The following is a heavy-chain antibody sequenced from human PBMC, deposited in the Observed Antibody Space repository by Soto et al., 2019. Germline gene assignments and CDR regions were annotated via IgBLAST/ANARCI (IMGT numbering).Heavy chain of an antibody. J-gene: IGHJ4*02. CDR2: ISYDGSNK. V-gene: IGHV3-30-3*01. CDR1: GFTFSSYA. Sequence: SXSRSCAASGFTFSSYAMHLVRQAPGKGLEWVAVISYDGSNKYYADSVKGRFTISRDNSKNTLYLQMNSLRAEDTAVYYCARDRWGASSGWYVLGYFDYWGQGTLVTASS. CDR3: ARDRWGASSGWYVLGYFDY. D-gene: IGHD6-19*01.